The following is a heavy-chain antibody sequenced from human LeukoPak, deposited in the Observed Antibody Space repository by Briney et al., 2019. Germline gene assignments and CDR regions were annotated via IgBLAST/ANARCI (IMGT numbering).Heavy chain of an antibody. V-gene: IGHV1-18*01. D-gene: IGHD3-3*01. CDR2: ISAYNGNT. Sequence: ASVKVSCKASGYTFTSYGISWVRQAPGQGLEWMGWISAYNGNTNYAQKLQGRVTMTTDTSTSTAYMGLRSLRSDDTAVYYCARDSYDFWSGYYDYWGQGTLVTVSS. J-gene: IGHJ4*02. CDR1: GYTFTSYG. CDR3: ARDSYDFWSGYYDY.